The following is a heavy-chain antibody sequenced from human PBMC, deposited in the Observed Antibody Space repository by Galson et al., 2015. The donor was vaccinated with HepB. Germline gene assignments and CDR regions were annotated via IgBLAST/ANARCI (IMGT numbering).Heavy chain of an antibody. CDR1: GGTFSGYE. J-gene: IGHJ4*02. V-gene: IGHV1-69*06. CDR2: IIAVFGTT. CDR3: ARGLGYYYSSGSYYVFDY. Sequence: SVKVSCKASGGTFSGYEISWVRQAPGQGLEWMGGIIAVFGTTNYAQKFQGRVTITADKSTSTAYMELSSLRSEDTAVYYCARGLGYYYSSGSYYVFDYWGQGTLVTVSS. D-gene: IGHD3-10*01.